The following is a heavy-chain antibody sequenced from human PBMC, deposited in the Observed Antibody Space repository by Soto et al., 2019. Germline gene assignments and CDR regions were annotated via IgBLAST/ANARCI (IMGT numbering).Heavy chain of an antibody. V-gene: IGHV4-39*01. CDR3: ARVQEARGYNVCYFDY. Sequence: SETLSLTCTVSGGSISSSSYYWGWIRQPPGKGLEWIGSIYYSGSTYYNPSLKSRVTISVDTSKNQFSLKLSSVTAADTAVYYCARVQEARGYNVCYFDYWGQGTLVTVSS. J-gene: IGHJ4*02. CDR1: GGSISSSSYY. D-gene: IGHD5-12*01. CDR2: IYYSGST.